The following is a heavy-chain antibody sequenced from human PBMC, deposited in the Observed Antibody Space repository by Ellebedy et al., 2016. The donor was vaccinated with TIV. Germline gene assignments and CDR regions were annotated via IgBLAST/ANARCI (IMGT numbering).Heavy chain of an antibody. V-gene: IGHV3-23*01. CDR2: VSDSGGGT. J-gene: IGHJ2*01. CDR1: GFTFSSYA. CDR3: AKASGRSGWYFDL. D-gene: IGHD3-10*01. Sequence: GESLKISCAASGFTFSSYAMGWVRQAPGKGLEWVSTVSDSGGGTSYADSVKGRFTISRDNSKNTLNVQMNSLRVEDTAVYYCAKASGRSGWYFDLWGRGTLATVSS.